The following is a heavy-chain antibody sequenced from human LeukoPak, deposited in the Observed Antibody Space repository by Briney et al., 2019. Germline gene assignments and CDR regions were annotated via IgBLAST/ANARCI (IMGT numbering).Heavy chain of an antibody. Sequence: SETLSLTCTVSGYSISSGYYWGWIRQPPGKGLEWIGSIYHSGSTYYNPSLKSRVTISVDTSKNQFSLKLSSVTAADAAVYYCARAMLAGSWFDPWGQGTLVTVSS. J-gene: IGHJ5*02. CDR1: GYSISSGYY. D-gene: IGHD6-19*01. V-gene: IGHV4-38-2*02. CDR2: IYHSGST. CDR3: ARAMLAGSWFDP.